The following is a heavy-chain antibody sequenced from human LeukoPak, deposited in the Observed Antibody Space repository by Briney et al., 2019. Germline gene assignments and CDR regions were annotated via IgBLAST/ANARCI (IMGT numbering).Heavy chain of an antibody. CDR3: ARGRTSVVVVAATDRDFDL. D-gene: IGHD2-15*01. CDR1: GYTFTSYY. V-gene: IGHV1-46*01. Sequence: WASVKVSCKASGYTFTSYYMHWVRQAPGQGLEWMGIINPSGGSTSYAQKFQGRVTMTRDSSTSTVYMELSSLRSEDTAVYYCARGRTSVVVVAATDRDFDLWGRGTLVTVSS. J-gene: IGHJ2*01. CDR2: INPSGGST.